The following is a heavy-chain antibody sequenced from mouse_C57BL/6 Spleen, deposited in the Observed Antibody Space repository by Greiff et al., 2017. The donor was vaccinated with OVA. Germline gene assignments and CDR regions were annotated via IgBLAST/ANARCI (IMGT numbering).Heavy chain of an antibody. J-gene: IGHJ3*01. CDR3: ASFDYDPWFAY. CDR2: IYPGDGDT. Sequence: QVQLQQSGPELVKPGASVKISCKASGYAFSSSWMNWVKQRPGKGLEWIGRIYPGDGDTNYNGKFKGKATLTADKSSSTAYMQLSSLTSEDSAVYCCASFDYDPWFAYWGQGTLVTVSA. V-gene: IGHV1-82*01. CDR1: GYAFSSSW. D-gene: IGHD2-4*01.